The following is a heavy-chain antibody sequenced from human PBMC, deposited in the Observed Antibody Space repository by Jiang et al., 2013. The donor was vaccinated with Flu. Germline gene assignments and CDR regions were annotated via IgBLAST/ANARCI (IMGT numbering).Heavy chain of an antibody. J-gene: IGHJ5*02. Sequence: KFQGRVTMTEDTSTDTAYMELSSLRSEDTAVYYCATGSRLYSSGWYNWFDPWGQGTLVTVSS. CDR3: ATGSRLYSSGWYNWFDP. V-gene: IGHV1-24*01. D-gene: IGHD6-19*01.